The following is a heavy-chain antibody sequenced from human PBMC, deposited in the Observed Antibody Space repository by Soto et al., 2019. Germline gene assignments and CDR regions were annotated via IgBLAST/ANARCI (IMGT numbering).Heavy chain of an antibody. V-gene: IGHV1-8*01. J-gene: IGHJ5*02. CDR1: GYTFASYN. D-gene: IGHD3-3*01. Sequence: QVQLVQSGAEVKRPGASVKVSCKASGYTFASYNIYWVRQSPGQGPEYMGWINPNSGDTGYTQKLLGRLTMTRNPSIRTAYVELSSLESEDTAGYYCARGGRYLEWFPWFDPWGQGTLVTVSS. CDR2: INPNSGDT. CDR3: ARGGRYLEWFPWFDP.